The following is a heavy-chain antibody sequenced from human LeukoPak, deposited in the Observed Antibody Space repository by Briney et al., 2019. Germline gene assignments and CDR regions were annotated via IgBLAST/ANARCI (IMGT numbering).Heavy chain of an antibody. Sequence: GGSLRLSCTTSGFTFADFGVSWVRQAPGKGLEWDGFIRSQKYGGTTELVASVKDRFTISRDDSTSIAYLQMNNLKTEDTAMYFCTRVPGLGYYDTSGYYYFDYWGQGTLVTVSS. CDR3: TRVPGLGYYDTSGYYYFDY. V-gene: IGHV3-49*04. CDR2: IRSQKYGGTT. CDR1: GFTFADFG. J-gene: IGHJ4*02. D-gene: IGHD3-22*01.